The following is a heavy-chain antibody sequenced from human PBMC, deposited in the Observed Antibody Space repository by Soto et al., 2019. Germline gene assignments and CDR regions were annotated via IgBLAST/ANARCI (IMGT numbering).Heavy chain of an antibody. V-gene: IGHV4-34*01. J-gene: IGHJ4*02. D-gene: IGHD1-20*01. CDR2: ISHSGNT. CDR3: AGGGIAEPRTLYCFDY. CDR1: GGSFSDYY. Sequence: SETLSLTCAVYGGSFSDYYWTWIRQPPGKGLEWIGEISHSGNTNYNPSLKSRVTISVDTSRNQFSLNLSSVTAADTALYYCAGGGIAEPRTLYCFDYWGQGIQVTVSS.